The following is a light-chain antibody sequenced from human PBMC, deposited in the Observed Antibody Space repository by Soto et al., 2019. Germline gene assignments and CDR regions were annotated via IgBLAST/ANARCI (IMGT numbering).Light chain of an antibody. CDR3: QSYDGSMSGVL. Sequence: QSVLTQPPSVSGATGQRVTISCTGSSSNIGAGYDVHWYQQLPGTAPKLLIYANNNRPSGVPDRFSGSKSGTSASLASTGLQAEYEADYYCQSYDGSMSGVLLGGGTKLTVL. CDR2: ANN. J-gene: IGLJ2*01. V-gene: IGLV1-40*01. CDR1: SSNIGAGYD.